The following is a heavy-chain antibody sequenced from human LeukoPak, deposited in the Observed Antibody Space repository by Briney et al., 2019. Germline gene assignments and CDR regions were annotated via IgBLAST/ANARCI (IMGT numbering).Heavy chain of an antibody. J-gene: IGHJ4*02. CDR1: GYSFTSYW. V-gene: IGHV5-51*01. CDR3: GRAGFDY. CDR2: IYPSDSST. D-gene: IGHD1-14*01. Sequence: GESLKISCKTSGYSFTSYWIGWVRQMPGRGLEWMGIIYPSDSSTIYSPSFQGQVTISADKSITTAYLQWSSLKASDSAIYYCGRAGFDYWGQGALVTVS.